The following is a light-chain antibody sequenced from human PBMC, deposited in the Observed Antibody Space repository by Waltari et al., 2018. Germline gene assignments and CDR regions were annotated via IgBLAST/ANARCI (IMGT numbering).Light chain of an antibody. Sequence: QSVLTPPPSASETPGQRVIISCSGSISTLGSTYLYWYQTLPGTAPTLLISRNNQRPSGVPDRFSGSKSGTSASLAISGLRSEDEGVYYCASWDESHYVFGSGTRVTVV. CDR1: ISTLGSTY. V-gene: IGLV1-47*01. CDR2: RNN. CDR3: ASWDESHYV. J-gene: IGLJ1*01.